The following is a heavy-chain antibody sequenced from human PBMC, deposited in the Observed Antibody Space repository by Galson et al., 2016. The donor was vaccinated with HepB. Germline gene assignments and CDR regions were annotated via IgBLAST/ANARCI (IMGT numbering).Heavy chain of an antibody. CDR2: IKQDGSEK. D-gene: IGHD1-26*01. CDR1: GFTFSRSW. J-gene: IGHJ4*02. CDR3: ARDRGGTYSSCFDY. V-gene: IGHV3-7*03. Sequence: SLRLSCAASGFTFSRSWMSWVRQAPGKGLEWVANIKQDGSEKYYVDSVKGRFTISRDNAKNSLYLQITSLSAEDTAVYYCARDRGGTYSSCFDYWGQGTMVTVSS.